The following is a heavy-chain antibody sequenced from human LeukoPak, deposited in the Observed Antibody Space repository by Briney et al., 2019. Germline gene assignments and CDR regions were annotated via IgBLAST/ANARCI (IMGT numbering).Heavy chain of an antibody. CDR1: GLSISDQY. J-gene: IGHJ6*02. CDR2: IQGGGNI. Sequence: GGSLRLSCAASGLSISDQYMSWVRQAPGKGLEWVSIIQGGGNIYYSDSVKGRITVSRDNSTNTVYLQINNLRAEDTAVYYCARDRGYATDVWGQGTTVTVSS. CDR3: ARDRGYATDV. V-gene: IGHV3-53*01. D-gene: IGHD1-1*01.